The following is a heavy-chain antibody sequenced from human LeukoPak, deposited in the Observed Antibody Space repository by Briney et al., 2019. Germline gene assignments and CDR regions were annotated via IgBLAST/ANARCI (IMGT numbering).Heavy chain of an antibody. Sequence: GGSLRLSCAVSGFSFSYSWMSWVRQAPGKGLEWVATINPDGRNEYYLDSMRGRFTISRDNAKNSLYLQLNSLRAEDTAVYYCAKDEVATLWIDYWGQGTLVTVSS. CDR3: AKDEVATLWIDY. D-gene: IGHD5-12*01. V-gene: IGHV3-7*03. CDR1: GFSFSYSW. CDR2: INPDGRNE. J-gene: IGHJ4*02.